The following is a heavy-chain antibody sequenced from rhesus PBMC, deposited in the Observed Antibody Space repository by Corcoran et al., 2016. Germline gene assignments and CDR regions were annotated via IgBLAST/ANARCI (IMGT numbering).Heavy chain of an antibody. CDR3: ATLPGWSNWYGLDS. D-gene: IGHD6S26*01. Sequence: EVQLVESGGGLVHPGGSLRLSCVASGFTFSSYGMHWVRQAPGKGLEWVAVISYDGSKKYYEDSVKDRFTISRENSKNMLYLQMNNLRWEDTAVYYCATLPGWSNWYGLDSWGQGVVVTVSS. J-gene: IGHJ6*01. CDR2: ISYDGSKK. V-gene: IGHV3-54*02. CDR1: GFTFSSYG.